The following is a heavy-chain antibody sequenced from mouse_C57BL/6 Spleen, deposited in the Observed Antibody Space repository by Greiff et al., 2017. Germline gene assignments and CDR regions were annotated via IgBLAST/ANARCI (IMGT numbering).Heavy chain of an antibody. J-gene: IGHJ2*01. CDR3: AREGSSPFDY. CDR1: GYSITSGYY. V-gene: IGHV3-6*01. CDR2: ISYDGSN. D-gene: IGHD1-1*01. Sequence: EVKLMESGPGLVKPSQSLSLTCSVTGYSITSGYYWNWIRQFPGNKLEWMGYISYDGSNNYNPSLKNRISITRDTSKNQFFLKLNSVTTEDTATYYCAREGSSPFDYWGQGTTLTVSS.